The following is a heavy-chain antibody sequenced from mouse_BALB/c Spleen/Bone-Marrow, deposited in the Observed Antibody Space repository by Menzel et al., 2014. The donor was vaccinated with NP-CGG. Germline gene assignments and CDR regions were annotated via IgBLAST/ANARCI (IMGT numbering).Heavy chain of an antibody. CDR1: GYTFTSYW. CDR2: IYPSDSYT. V-gene: IGHV1-69*02. J-gene: IGHJ1*01. Sequence: SGAELVRPGASVKLSCKASGYTFTSYWINWVKQRPGQGLEWIGNIYPSDSYTNYNQKFKDKATLTVDKSSSTAYMQLSSPTSEDSAVYYCTRGGNYGWYFDVWGAGTTVTVSS. D-gene: IGHD2-1*01. CDR3: TRGGNYGWYFDV.